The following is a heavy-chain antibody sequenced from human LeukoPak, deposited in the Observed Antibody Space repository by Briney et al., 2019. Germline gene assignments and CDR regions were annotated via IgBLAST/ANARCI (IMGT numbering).Heavy chain of an antibody. CDR1: GYTFTSYG. V-gene: IGHV1-18*04. D-gene: IGHD5-12*01. J-gene: IGHJ6*03. CDR2: ISADNGKT. Sequence: ASMKVSCKTSGYTFTSYGISWVRQAPGQGLEWMGWISADNGKTNYAQKLQGRVTMTTDTSTTTAYMELRSLTSDDTAVYYCARRGYPVYYYYMDVWGKGTTVTISS. CDR3: ARRGYPVYYYYMDV.